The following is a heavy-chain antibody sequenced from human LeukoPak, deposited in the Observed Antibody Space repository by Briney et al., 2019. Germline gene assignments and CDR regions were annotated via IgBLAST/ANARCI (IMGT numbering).Heavy chain of an antibody. D-gene: IGHD2-21*02. CDR3: ARVNCGGDCYSFFDY. V-gene: IGHV1-18*01. Sequence: ASVKVSCKASGGTFSSYAISWVRQAPGQGLEWMGWISAYNGNTNYAQKLQGRVTMTTDTSTSTAYMELRSLRSDDTAVYYCARVNCGGDCYSFFDYWGQGTLVTVSS. J-gene: IGHJ4*02. CDR2: ISAYNGNT. CDR1: GGTFSSYA.